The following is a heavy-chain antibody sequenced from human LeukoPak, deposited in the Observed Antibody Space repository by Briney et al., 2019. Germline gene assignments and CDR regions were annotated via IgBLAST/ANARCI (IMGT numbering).Heavy chain of an antibody. CDR2: IYYSGST. D-gene: IGHD2-15*01. Sequence: PSETLSLTCTVSGGSISSYYWSWIRQPPGKGLEGIGYIYYSGSTNYNPSLKSRVTISVDTSKNQFSLKLSSVTAADTAVYYCARHCSGGSCYPTFDYWGQGTLVTVSS. J-gene: IGHJ4*02. CDR3: ARHCSGGSCYPTFDY. CDR1: GGSISSYY. V-gene: IGHV4-59*08.